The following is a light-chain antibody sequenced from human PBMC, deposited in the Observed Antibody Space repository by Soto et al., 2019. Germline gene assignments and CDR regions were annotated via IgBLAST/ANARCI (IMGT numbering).Light chain of an antibody. Sequence: EMVLTQSPGTLSLSPGESATLSCRGSQSVSSSYLAWYQQKTGQAPRLLIYGESSRATGIPARFSGSGSGTDLTLTISRLEPEDFAVYYCQKYGSSLATCGQGTKVDIK. J-gene: IGKJ1*01. CDR2: GES. CDR1: QSVSSSY. V-gene: IGKV3-20*01. CDR3: QKYGSSLAT.